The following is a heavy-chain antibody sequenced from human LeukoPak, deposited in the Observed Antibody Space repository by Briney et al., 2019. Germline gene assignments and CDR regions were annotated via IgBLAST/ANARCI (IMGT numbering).Heavy chain of an antibody. J-gene: IGHJ4*02. Sequence: ASVKVSCKASGYTFTSYGISWVRQAPGQGLEWMGWISAYNGNTNYAQKLQGRVTMTTDTSTSTAYMELRSLRSDDTAVYYCARAWSGYYRYYFDYWGQGTLVTVSS. V-gene: IGHV1-18*01. D-gene: IGHD3-3*01. CDR2: ISAYNGNT. CDR1: GYTFTSYG. CDR3: ARAWSGYYRYYFDY.